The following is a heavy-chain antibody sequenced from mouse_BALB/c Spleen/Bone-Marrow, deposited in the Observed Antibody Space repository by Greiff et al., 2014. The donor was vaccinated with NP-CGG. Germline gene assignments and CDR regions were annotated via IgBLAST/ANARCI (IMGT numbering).Heavy chain of an antibody. Sequence: QVQLKESGAELVKPGASVKLSCKASGYTFTSYWMHWVKQRPGQGLEWIGEINPSNGRTNYNEKFKSKATLTVDKSSSTAYMQLSSLTSEDSAVYYCARRTTTVGAKDYWGQGTTLTVSS. CDR1: GYTFTSYW. CDR3: ARRTTTVGAKDY. V-gene: IGHV1S81*02. CDR2: INPSNGRT. J-gene: IGHJ2*01. D-gene: IGHD1-1*01.